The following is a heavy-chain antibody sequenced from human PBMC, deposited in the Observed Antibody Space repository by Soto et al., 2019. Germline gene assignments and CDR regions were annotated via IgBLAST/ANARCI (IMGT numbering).Heavy chain of an antibody. Sequence: SETLSLTCTVSGGSISSYYWSWIRQPPGKGLEWIGYIYYSGSTNYNPSLKSRVTISVDTSKNQFSLKLSSVTAADTAVYYCARHAGVRTLLSAFDIWGQGTMVTVSS. CDR2: IYYSGST. CDR1: GGSISSYY. CDR3: ARHAGVRTLLSAFDI. V-gene: IGHV4-59*08. J-gene: IGHJ3*02. D-gene: IGHD6-13*01.